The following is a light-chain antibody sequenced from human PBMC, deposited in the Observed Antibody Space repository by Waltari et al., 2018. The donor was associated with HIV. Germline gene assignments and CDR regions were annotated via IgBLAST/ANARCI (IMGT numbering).Light chain of an antibody. Sequence: QSITISCTGTSSDVGGYDYVSWYQQHPGKAPKLMIYEVSNRPSGVSDRFSGSKSGNKASLTISGLQADDEADYYCSSYTTSTTLDVLFGGGTKLTVL. CDR2: EVS. J-gene: IGLJ2*01. V-gene: IGLV2-14*01. CDR1: SSDVGGYDY. CDR3: SSYTTSTTLDVL.